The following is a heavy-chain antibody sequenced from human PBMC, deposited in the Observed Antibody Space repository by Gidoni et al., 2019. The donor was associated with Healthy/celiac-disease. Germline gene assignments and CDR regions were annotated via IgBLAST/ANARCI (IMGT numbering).Heavy chain of an antibody. D-gene: IGHD6-13*01. V-gene: IGHV3-23*01. CDR2: ISGSGGST. J-gene: IGHJ4*02. Sequence: EVQRLESGGGVVQPGGSLRLSCAASGFTFSSYAMSWVRQAPGKGLEWVSAISGSGGSTYYADSVKGRFTISRDNSKNTLYLQMNSLRAEDTAVYYCATGIAAAGRLSGWGQGTLVTVSS. CDR1: GFTFSSYA. CDR3: ATGIAAAGRLSG.